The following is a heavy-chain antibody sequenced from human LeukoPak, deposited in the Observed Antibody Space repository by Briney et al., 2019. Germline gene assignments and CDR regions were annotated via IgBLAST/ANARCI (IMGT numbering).Heavy chain of an antibody. D-gene: IGHD3-10*01. J-gene: IGHJ4*02. CDR3: ATGEAFTGSFDF. V-gene: IGHV1-18*01. CDR1: GYTFNIFA. CDR2: INPHSGNT. Sequence: GSLRLSCKTSGYTFNIFAITWVRQAPGQGLEWMGWINPHSGNTNSAQKVKGRVTLTTDTSTRTAYMELRSLRSDDTAMHYCATGEAFTGSFDFWGQGTVVAVSS.